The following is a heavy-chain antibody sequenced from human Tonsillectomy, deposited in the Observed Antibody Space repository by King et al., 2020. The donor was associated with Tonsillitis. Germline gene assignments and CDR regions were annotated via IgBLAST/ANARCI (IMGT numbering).Heavy chain of an antibody. CDR1: GFTFSSYS. V-gene: IGHV3-48*01. Sequence: VQLVESGGGLVQPGGSLRLSCAASGFTFSSYSMNWVRQAPGKGLEWVSYISSSSSTIYYADSVKGRFTISRDNAKNSLYLQMNSLRAGDTAVYYCAREVITMVRGDFDYWGQGTLVTVSS. D-gene: IGHD3-10*01. CDR2: ISSSSSTI. J-gene: IGHJ4*02. CDR3: AREVITMVRGDFDY.